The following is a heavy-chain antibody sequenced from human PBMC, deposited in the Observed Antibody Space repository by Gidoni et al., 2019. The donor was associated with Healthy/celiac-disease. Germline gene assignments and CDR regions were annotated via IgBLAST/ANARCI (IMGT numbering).Heavy chain of an antibody. CDR2: FDPEDGET. J-gene: IGHJ4*02. CDR3: ATGLPQAYSSSWYYFDY. Sequence: QVQLVQSGAEVQKPGASVKVSCKVSGYTLTELSMHWVRQAPGKGLEWMGGFDPEDGETIYAQKFQGRVTMTEDTSTDTAYMELSSLRSEDTAVYYCATGLPQAYSSSWYYFDYWGQGTLVTVSS. D-gene: IGHD6-13*01. CDR1: GYTLTELS. V-gene: IGHV1-24*01.